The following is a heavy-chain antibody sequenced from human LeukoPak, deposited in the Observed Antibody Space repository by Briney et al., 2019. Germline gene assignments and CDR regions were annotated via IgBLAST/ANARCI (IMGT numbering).Heavy chain of an antibody. D-gene: IGHD2-15*01. CDR1: GGSVSSGTYY. J-gene: IGHJ4*02. CDR3: ARIHRYCSGGACYVLDN. V-gene: IGHV4-61*01. Sequence: SETLSLTCTVSGGSVSSGTYYWSWIRQPPGRGLEWIGYVYYSGSTNYNPSFKSRITISVDTSRNQFSLQLSSVTAADTAVYYCARIHRYCSGGACYVLDNWGQGTLVAVSS. CDR2: VYYSGST.